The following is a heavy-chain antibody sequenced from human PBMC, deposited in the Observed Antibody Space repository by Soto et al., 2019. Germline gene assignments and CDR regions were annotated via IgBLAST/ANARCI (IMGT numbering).Heavy chain of an antibody. J-gene: IGHJ4*02. D-gene: IGHD2-2*01. CDR2: IIPILGTA. CDR3: ARGRSAVVVPAAAPFFDF. V-gene: IGHV1-69*01. CDR1: GGTFSSYA. Sequence: QVQLVQSGAEVKKPGSSVKVSCKASGGTFSSYALSWVRQAPGQGLEWMGGIIPILGTANYVQKFQGRDTVIADEATSTAYMELSCVRSEDTAVYYCARGRSAVVVPAAAPFFDFWGKGTLFTVSS.